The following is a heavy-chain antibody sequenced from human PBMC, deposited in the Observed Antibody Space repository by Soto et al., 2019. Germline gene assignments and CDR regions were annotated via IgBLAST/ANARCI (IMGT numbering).Heavy chain of an antibody. D-gene: IGHD7-27*01. CDR2: IYKSATT. Sequence: KSSETLSLTCSVSGDSISNLDYFWAWIRQPPGQALEYIGYIYKSATTYYNPSFESRVAISVDTSKSQFSLNVTSVTAADTAVYFCARGRYCLTGRCFPNWFDSWGQGVLVTVSS. CDR3: ARGRYCLTGRCFPNWFDS. J-gene: IGHJ5*01. CDR1: GDSISNLDYF. V-gene: IGHV4-30-4*01.